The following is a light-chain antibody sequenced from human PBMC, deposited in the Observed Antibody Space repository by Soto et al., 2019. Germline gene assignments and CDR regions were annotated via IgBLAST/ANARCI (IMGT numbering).Light chain of an antibody. V-gene: IGKV3-20*01. CDR3: QLYGGYPPRGT. Sequence: EVVLTQSPATLSLSPGARATLSCRASQSIDVGHLAWYQHKGGQAPRLLIHAASTRAAGVPDRFSGSGFGTAYRPIIDSLEPEDFALYYCQLYGGYPPRGTFGPGTTV. J-gene: IGKJ3*01. CDR2: AAS. CDR1: QSIDVGH.